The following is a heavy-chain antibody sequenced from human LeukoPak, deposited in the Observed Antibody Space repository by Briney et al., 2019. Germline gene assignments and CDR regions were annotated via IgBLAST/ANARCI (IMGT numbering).Heavy chain of an antibody. V-gene: IGHV6-1*01. CDR2: TYYRARWYN. D-gene: IGHD2/OR15-2a*01. Sequence: SQTLSLTCAISGDSVSSTNGVAWNWIRLSPSRGLEWLGRTYYRARWYNDYAESVKSRITVNPDTSKNQFSLQLNSVTPEDTAVYYCARGKNNAFDYWGQGTLVTVSS. J-gene: IGHJ4*02. CDR1: GDSVSSTNGVA. CDR3: ARGKNNAFDY.